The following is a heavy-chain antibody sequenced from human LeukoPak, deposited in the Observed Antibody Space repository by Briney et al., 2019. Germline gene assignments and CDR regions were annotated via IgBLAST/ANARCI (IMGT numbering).Heavy chain of an antibody. Sequence: ASVKVSCKASGYTFTGYYMHWVRQAPGQGLEWMGWINPNSGGTNYAQKFQGRVTMTRDTSISTAYMELSRLRSDDTAVYYCARDGPHLPGIVDFFDYWGQGTLATVSS. CDR2: INPNSGGT. CDR3: ARDGPHLPGIVDFFDY. D-gene: IGHD3-22*01. V-gene: IGHV1-2*02. CDR1: GYTFTGYY. J-gene: IGHJ4*02.